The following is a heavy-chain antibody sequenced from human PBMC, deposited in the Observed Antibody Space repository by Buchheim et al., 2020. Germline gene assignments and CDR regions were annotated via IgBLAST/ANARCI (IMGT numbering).Heavy chain of an antibody. Sequence: QVQLVESGGGVVQPGGSLRLSCAASGFAFSSYGMHWVRQAPGKGLQWVAVIWYHGGNENYAESVKGRFTISRDNSENMLYLQMDSLRADDSAVYFCARVTLGTYTPDHWGQGTL. D-gene: IGHD1-1*01. CDR1: GFAFSSYG. V-gene: IGHV3-33*01. CDR2: IWYHGGNE. J-gene: IGHJ4*02. CDR3: ARVTLGTYTPDH.